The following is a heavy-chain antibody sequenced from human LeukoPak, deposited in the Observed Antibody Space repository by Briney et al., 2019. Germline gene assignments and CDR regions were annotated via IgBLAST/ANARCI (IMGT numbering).Heavy chain of an antibody. Sequence: SETLSLTCTVSGGSLSSSSYYWGWIRQPPGKGLEWIGSIYHSGSTYYNPSLKSRVTISVDTSKNQFSLKLSSVTAADTAVYYCASGLRWFDIWGQGTMVTVSS. V-gene: IGHV4-39*07. D-gene: IGHD4-23*01. J-gene: IGHJ3*02. CDR2: IYHSGST. CDR3: ASGLRWFDI. CDR1: GGSLSSSSYY.